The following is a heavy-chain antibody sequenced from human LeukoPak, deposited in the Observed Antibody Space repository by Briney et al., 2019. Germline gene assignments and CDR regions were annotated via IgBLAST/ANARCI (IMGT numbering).Heavy chain of an antibody. CDR3: AKGARYGSGLFDP. Sequence: GRSLRLSCAASGFTFSSYGMHWVRQAPGKGLEWVAVISYDGSNKYYADSVKGRFTISRDNSKNTLYLQMNSLRAEDTAVYYCAKGARYGSGLFDPWGQGTLVAVSS. D-gene: IGHD3-10*01. V-gene: IGHV3-30*18. CDR1: GFTFSSYG. CDR2: ISYDGSNK. J-gene: IGHJ5*02.